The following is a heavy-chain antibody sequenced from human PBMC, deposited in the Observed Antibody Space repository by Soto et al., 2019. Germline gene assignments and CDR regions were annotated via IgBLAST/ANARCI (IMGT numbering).Heavy chain of an antibody. J-gene: IGHJ6*02. CDR3: VRHSGSHFGVGEYYGLDV. Sequence: QKLLQESGPGLVKPSETLSLTCVVSGDSISSSQDYWGWIRQAPEKGLEWVGSMYYSGSRHYNPSLKSRVTIFVDTSKNQFSLKMTSVTAADTAVYFCVRHSGSHFGVGEYYGLDVWGQGTTVTVSS. V-gene: IGHV4-39*01. CDR1: GDSISSSQDY. D-gene: IGHD1-26*01. CDR2: MYYSGSR.